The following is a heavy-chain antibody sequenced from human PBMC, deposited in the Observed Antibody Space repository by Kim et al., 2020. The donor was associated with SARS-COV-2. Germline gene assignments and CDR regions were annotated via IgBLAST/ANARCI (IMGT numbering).Heavy chain of an antibody. Sequence: PSLKSRVTISVDTSKKQFSLKLSSVTAADAAVYYCASQGEDTAMVTFDYWGQGTLVTVSS. J-gene: IGHJ4*02. V-gene: IGHV4-39*01. CDR3: ASQGEDTAMVTFDY. D-gene: IGHD5-18*01.